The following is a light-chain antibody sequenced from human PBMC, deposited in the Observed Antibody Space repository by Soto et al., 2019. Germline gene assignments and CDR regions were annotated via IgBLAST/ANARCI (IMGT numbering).Light chain of an antibody. CDR2: AAS. V-gene: IGKV1-27*01. CDR3: QKYGSAPLT. CDR1: QGITNY. Sequence: DIQMTQSPSSLSASVGDSVTITCRASQGITNYSAWYQHKPGKPPNLLIYAASTLQSGVPSRFSGSGSGTYVPLTISSLQPEDVATYYCQKYGSAPLTFGQGSRVDI. J-gene: IGKJ1*01.